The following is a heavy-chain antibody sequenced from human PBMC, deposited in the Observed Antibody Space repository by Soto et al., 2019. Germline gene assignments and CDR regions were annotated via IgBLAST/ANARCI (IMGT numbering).Heavy chain of an antibody. CDR1: GVSISDTSYY. Sequence: PSETLSLTCNVSGVSISDTSYYWGWIRQPPGKGLEWIGTIYFSGTSFYNPSLKSRLTISVDTSKNQFSLRLSSVTAADTAVYYCARHGSHWGQGTLVTVSS. J-gene: IGHJ4*02. CDR2: IYFSGTS. CDR3: ARHGSH. V-gene: IGHV4-39*01.